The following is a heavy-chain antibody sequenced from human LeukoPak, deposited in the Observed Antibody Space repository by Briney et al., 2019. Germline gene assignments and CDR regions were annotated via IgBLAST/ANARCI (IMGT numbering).Heavy chain of an antibody. V-gene: IGHV3-48*03. Sequence: PGGSLRLSCAASGFTFSSYEMNWVRQAPGKGLEWVSYISSSGSTIYYADSVKGRFTISRDNAKNSLYLQMNSLRAEDTAVYYCARDRNDILTGYYPYYYYGMDVWGQGTTVTVSS. D-gene: IGHD3-9*01. CDR1: GFTFSSYE. CDR2: ISSSGSTI. CDR3: ARDRNDILTGYYPYYYYGMDV. J-gene: IGHJ6*02.